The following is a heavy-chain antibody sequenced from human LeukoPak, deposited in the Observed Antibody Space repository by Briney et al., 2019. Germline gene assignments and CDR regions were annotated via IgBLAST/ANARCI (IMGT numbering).Heavy chain of an antibody. D-gene: IGHD3-22*01. Sequence: GESLKISCKGSGYSFTSHCIGWVRQRPGKGLEWMGIIYPGDSGTRYSPSFQGQVTISADKSISTAYLQWSSLKASDTAMYYCARRYYYDTSGYYLAHDAFDIWGQGTMVTVSS. V-gene: IGHV5-51*01. J-gene: IGHJ3*02. CDR1: GYSFTSHC. CDR2: IYPGDSGT. CDR3: ARRYYYDTSGYYLAHDAFDI.